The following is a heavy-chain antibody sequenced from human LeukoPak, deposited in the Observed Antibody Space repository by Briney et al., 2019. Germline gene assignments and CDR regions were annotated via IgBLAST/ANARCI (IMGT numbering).Heavy chain of an antibody. D-gene: IGHD5-18*01. Sequence: GASVKVSCKASGGTFSSYAISWVRQAPGQGLEWMGGIVPIFGTANYAQKFQGRVTITADESTSTAYMELSSLRSEDTAVYYCARDRGYSYGYGDYWGQGTLVTVSS. J-gene: IGHJ4*02. CDR2: IVPIFGTA. CDR3: ARDRGYSYGYGDY. CDR1: GGTFSSYA. V-gene: IGHV1-69*13.